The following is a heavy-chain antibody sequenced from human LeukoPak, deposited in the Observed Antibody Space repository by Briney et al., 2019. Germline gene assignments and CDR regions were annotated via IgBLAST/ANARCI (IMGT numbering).Heavy chain of an antibody. Sequence: SVKVSYKASGGTFSSYAISWVRQAPGQGLEWMGGIIPNFGTANYAQKFQGRVTITADESTSTAYMELSSLRSEDTAVYYCARYHTWGVALFDYWGQGTLVTVSS. D-gene: IGHD3-10*01. J-gene: IGHJ4*02. CDR1: GGTFSSYA. CDR3: ARYHTWGVALFDY. V-gene: IGHV1-69*13. CDR2: IIPNFGTA.